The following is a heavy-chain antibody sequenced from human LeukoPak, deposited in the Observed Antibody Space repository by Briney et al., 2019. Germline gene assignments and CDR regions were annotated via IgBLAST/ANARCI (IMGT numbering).Heavy chain of an antibody. CDR2: IRSKDYGGTI. D-gene: IGHD4-17*01. CDR1: GFTFGDYA. CDR3: TADVPNDDGDYVPIDY. Sequence: GGSLRLSCTASGFTFGDYAMSWFRQAPGKGLEWVGFIRSKDYGGTIEYAASVKGRFTISRDDSRSIAYLQMNSLKIEDTAVYYCTADVPNDDGDYVPIDYWGQGTLVTVSS. J-gene: IGHJ4*02. V-gene: IGHV3-49*03.